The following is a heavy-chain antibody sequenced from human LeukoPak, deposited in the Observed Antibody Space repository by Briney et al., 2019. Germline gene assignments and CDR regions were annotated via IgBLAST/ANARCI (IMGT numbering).Heavy chain of an antibody. J-gene: IGHJ5*01. D-gene: IGHD6-19*01. Sequence: PGGSLRLSCAASGFTFCSYAMHWVRQAPGKGLEYVSAISSNGRTTFYANSVKDRFTISRDNSKNTLYLQMSSLRIEVMAVYCCARVSGWYWFDSWGQGTLVTVSS. V-gene: IGHV3-64*01. CDR1: GFTFCSYA. CDR2: ISSNGRTT. CDR3: ARVSGWYWFDS.